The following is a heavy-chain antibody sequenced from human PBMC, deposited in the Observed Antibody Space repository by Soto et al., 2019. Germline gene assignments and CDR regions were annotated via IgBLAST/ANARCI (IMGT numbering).Heavy chain of an antibody. CDR3: ARHSGSWGFDL. D-gene: IGHD6-13*01. J-gene: IGHJ2*01. Sequence: QVQLQESGPGLVKPSETLSLTCTVSGGSISSYYWSWIRQPPGKGLEWIGYIYYSGSTNYNPSINIRGTISVDTAKNHCSLKLSSVTAADTAVSYCARHSGSWGFDLWGRGTLVTVSS. CDR1: GGSISSYY. V-gene: IGHV4-59*08. CDR2: IYYSGST.